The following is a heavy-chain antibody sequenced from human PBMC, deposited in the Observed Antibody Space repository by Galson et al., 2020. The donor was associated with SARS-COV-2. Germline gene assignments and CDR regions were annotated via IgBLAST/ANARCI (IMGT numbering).Heavy chain of an antibody. CDR1: GFTFSSYG. CDR2: IWYDGSNK. J-gene: IGHJ4*02. D-gene: IGHD3-22*01. V-gene: IGHV3-33*01. Sequence: QLGESLKISCAASGFTFSSYGMHWVRQAPGKGLEWVAVIWYDGSNKYYADSVKGRFTISRDNSKNTLYLQMNSLRAEDTAVYYCARDLRVDYDSTGDYFDYWGQGTLVTVSS. CDR3: ARDLRVDYDSTGDYFDY.